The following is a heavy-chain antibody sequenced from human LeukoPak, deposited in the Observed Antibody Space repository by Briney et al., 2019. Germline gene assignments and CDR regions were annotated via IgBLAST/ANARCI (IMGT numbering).Heavy chain of an antibody. J-gene: IGHJ4*02. CDR2: ISGSGGST. Sequence: SGGSLRLSCAASGFTFSSYAMSWVRQAPGKGLEWVSAISGSGGSTYYADSVKGRFTISRDNSKNTLYLQMNSLRAEDTAVYYCARDWSRFGELLYYWGQGTLVTVSS. V-gene: IGHV3-23*01. D-gene: IGHD3-10*01. CDR3: ARDWSRFGELLYY. CDR1: GFTFSSYA.